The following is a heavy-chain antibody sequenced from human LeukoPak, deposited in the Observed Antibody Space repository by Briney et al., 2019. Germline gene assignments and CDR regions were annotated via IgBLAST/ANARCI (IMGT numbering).Heavy chain of an antibody. CDR3: ARDGRYCYAFDI. CDR2: IYYSGST. V-gene: IGHV4-30-4*07. Sequence: KTSETLSLTCAVSGGSISSGGYSWSWIRQPPGKGLEWIGYIYYSGSTYYNPSLKSRATISVDTSKNQFSLKLSSVTAADTAVYYCARDGRYCYAFDIWGQGTMVTVSS. D-gene: IGHD1-26*01. J-gene: IGHJ3*02. CDR1: GGSISSGGYS.